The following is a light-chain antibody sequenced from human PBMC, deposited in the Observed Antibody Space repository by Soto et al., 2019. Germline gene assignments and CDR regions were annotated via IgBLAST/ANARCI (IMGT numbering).Light chain of an antibody. Sequence: EIVMTQSPATLSVSPGERATLSCRASQSVSSNLAWYQQKPGQAPRLLIYGASTRATGIPARFSGSGSGTEFTLTISSLQSVVFAVYHCQQNIIWPRTFGQAT. V-gene: IGKV3-15*01. J-gene: IGKJ1*01. CDR1: QSVSSN. CDR3: QQNIIWPRT. CDR2: GAS.